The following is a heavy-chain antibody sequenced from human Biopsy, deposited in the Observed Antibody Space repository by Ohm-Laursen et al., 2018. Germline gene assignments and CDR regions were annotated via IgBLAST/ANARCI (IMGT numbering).Heavy chain of an antibody. V-gene: IGHV1-2*02. Sequence: GATVKISCKASGYTFTSYHVHWVRRAPGQGLEWMGWINAKTGDTNYAQKFQGRVTMTRDASISTAYVDLSSLRSDDTAAYYCTRGGYYYDSLAYYYWFDPWGQGTLVTVSS. J-gene: IGHJ5*02. CDR3: TRGGYYYDSLAYYYWFDP. CDR2: INAKTGDT. CDR1: GYTFTSYH. D-gene: IGHD3-22*01.